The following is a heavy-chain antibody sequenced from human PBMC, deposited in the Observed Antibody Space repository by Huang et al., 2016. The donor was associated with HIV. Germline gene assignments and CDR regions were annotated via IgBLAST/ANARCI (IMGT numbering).Heavy chain of an antibody. D-gene: IGHD3-10*01. J-gene: IGHJ4*02. CDR1: GFTFRSYA. CDR3: ARGSAGVLWFGEM. V-gene: IGHV3-30*04. CDR2: ISYDGSNQ. Sequence: QERLVESGGGVVQPGRSLRLSCAASGFTFRSYAMHWVRPAPGKGLEWGAVISYDGSNQHYVDSVKGRFTISRDNSKKMLYLQMNSLRMGDTAVYYCARGSAGVLWFGEMWGQGTLVTVSS.